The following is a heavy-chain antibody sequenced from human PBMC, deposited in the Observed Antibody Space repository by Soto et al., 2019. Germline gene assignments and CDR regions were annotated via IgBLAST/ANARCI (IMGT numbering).Heavy chain of an antibody. Sequence: ASVKVSCKASGYTFTGYYMHWVRQAPGQGLEGMGWINPNSGGTNYAQKFQGWVTMTRDTSISAAYMELNRLRYDEPALYYCARGGPEVDAAGGWVRYYYYMYVWGKGTTVTLSS. J-gene: IGHJ6*03. D-gene: IGHD2-8*01. CDR1: GYTFTGYY. CDR3: ARGGPEVDAAGGWVRYYYYMYV. CDR2: INPNSGGT. V-gene: IGHV1-2*04.